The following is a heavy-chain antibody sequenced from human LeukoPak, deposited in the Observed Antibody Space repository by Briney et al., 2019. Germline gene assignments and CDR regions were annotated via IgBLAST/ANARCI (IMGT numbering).Heavy chain of an antibody. CDR2: IYYSGST. V-gene: IGHV4-59*12. D-gene: IGHD4-17*01. CDR1: GGSISSYY. J-gene: IGHJ4*02. Sequence: SETLSLTCTASGGSISSYYWGWIRQPPGKGLEWVGNIYYSGSTNYNPSLKSRVTISLDTSKNQFSLKMTSVTAADTAVYYCARASGDYADYFDYWGQGTLVTVSS. CDR3: ARASGDYADYFDY.